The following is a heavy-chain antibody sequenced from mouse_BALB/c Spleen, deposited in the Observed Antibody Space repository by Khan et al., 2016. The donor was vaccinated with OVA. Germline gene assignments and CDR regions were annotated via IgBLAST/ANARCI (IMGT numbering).Heavy chain of an antibody. CDR1: GYSITSDYA. D-gene: IGHD4-1*01. CDR2: ISYSGST. V-gene: IGHV3-2*02. CDR3: ASELGRYYALDY. Sequence: EVQLVESGPGLVKPSQSLSLTCTVTGYSITSDYAWNWIRQFPGNKLEWMGYISYSGSTTYNPSLKSRISITRDTSKDQFFLQLKSVTSEDRATYYCASELGRYYALDYWGQGTSVTVSS. J-gene: IGHJ4*01.